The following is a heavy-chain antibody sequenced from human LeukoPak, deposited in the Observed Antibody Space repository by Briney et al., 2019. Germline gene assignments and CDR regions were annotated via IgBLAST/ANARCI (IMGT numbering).Heavy chain of an antibody. J-gene: IGHJ4*02. CDR2: IYSGGST. Sequence: QTGGSVRLSCAASGFTVNSNYMSWVRQAPGKGLEWVSVIYSGGSTYYADSVKGRFTISRDISKSTLYLQMNSLRPEDTAVYYCARDLWDATGFWGQGTLVTVSS. CDR1: GFTVNSNY. D-gene: IGHD3-3*01. V-gene: IGHV3-66*02. CDR3: ARDLWDATGF.